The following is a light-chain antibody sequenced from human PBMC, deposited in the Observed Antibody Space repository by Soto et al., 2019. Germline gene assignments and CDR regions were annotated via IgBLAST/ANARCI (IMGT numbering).Light chain of an antibody. Sequence: EVVLTQSPATLSLSPGERATLSCRASQSVRTSLAWYQHKPGQAPRLVIYDASLRANGVPARFGGSGSGTDFTLTISRLEPEDFAVYYCQHYRSAPFTFGPGTKVDIK. V-gene: IGKV3-11*01. CDR2: DAS. CDR3: QHYRSAPFT. J-gene: IGKJ3*01. CDR1: QSVRTS.